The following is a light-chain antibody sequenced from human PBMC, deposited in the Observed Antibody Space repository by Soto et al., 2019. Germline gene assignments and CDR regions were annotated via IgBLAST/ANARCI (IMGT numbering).Light chain of an antibody. CDR3: QQYGSSLGVT. V-gene: IGKV3-20*01. CDR1: QSVSSSY. Sequence: EMVLTQSPGTLSLSPGERATLSCRASQSVSSSYLAWYQQKPGQAPRLLIYGASSRATGIPDRFSGSGSGTDFTLTISRLEPEDLAVYYCQQYGSSLGVTFGGGTKVEIK. J-gene: IGKJ4*01. CDR2: GAS.